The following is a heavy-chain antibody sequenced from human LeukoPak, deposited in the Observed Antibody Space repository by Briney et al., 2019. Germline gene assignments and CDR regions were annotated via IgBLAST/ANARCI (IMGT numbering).Heavy chain of an antibody. Sequence: PSETLSLTCSVSGGSMSSDYYSWIRQPAGKGLEWIGRIYTSGSTNYNPSLQSRVTMSVDTSKNQFSLRLSSVTADTAVYYCCRSAYTYGPFDYWGQGTLVAVSP. CDR3: CRSAYTYGPFDY. J-gene: IGHJ4*02. D-gene: IGHD3-16*01. V-gene: IGHV4-4*07. CDR1: GGSMSSDY. CDR2: IYTSGST.